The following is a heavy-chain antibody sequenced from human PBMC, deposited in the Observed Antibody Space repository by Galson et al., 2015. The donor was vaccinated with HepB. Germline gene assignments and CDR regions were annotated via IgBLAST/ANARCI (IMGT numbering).Heavy chain of an antibody. D-gene: IGHD3-10*01. J-gene: IGHJ6*02. V-gene: IGHV3-21*01. Sequence: SLRLSCAASGLTFSSYSMNWVRQAPGKGLEWVSSISSTSRYIYYADSMKGRFTISRDNAKNSLYLQMNSLRAEDTAVYYCARDLFLSFGENSYGMDVWGQGTTVTVSS. CDR1: GLTFSSYS. CDR2: ISSTSRYI. CDR3: ARDLFLSFGENSYGMDV.